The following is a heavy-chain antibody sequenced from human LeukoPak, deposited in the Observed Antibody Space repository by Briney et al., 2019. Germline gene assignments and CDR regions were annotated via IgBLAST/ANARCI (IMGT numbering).Heavy chain of an antibody. CDR3: ARGQGTVTTH. CDR2: INHSGSA. D-gene: IGHD4-17*01. CDR1: GGSFSGYY. V-gene: IGHV4-34*01. Sequence: PSETLSLTCAVSGGSFSGYYWTWIRQPPGKGLEWIGEINHSGSANYNPTLKSRVTISLDTSKNQFSLKLSSVTAADTAVYYCARGQGTVTTHWGQGTLVTVSS. J-gene: IGHJ4*02.